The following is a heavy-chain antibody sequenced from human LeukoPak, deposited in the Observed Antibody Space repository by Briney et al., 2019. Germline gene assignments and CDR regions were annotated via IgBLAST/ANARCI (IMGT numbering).Heavy chain of an antibody. D-gene: IGHD3-16*01. CDR1: GFTFSNFY. CDR2: ISFDGSNK. Sequence: GGSLRLSCAASGFTFSNFYMHWVRQPPGKGLEWVAVISFDGSNKYYADSVKGRFTISRDNSKNTLYLQMNSLRAEDTAVYYCAREELGSSLGFDPWGQGTLVTASS. V-gene: IGHV3-30-3*01. CDR3: AREELGSSLGFDP. J-gene: IGHJ5*02.